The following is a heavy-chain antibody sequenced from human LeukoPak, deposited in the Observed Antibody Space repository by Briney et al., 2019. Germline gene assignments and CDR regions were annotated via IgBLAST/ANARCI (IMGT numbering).Heavy chain of an antibody. V-gene: IGHV1-3*01. CDR3: ARDYPYGSGSYYMVY. D-gene: IGHD3-10*01. Sequence: ASVKVSCKASGYTFTSYAMHWVRQAPGQRLEWMGWINAGNGNTKYSQKFQGRVTITRDTSASTAYMELSSLRSEDTAVYYCARDYPYGSGSYYMVYWGQGTLVTVSS. CDR2: INAGNGNT. J-gene: IGHJ4*02. CDR1: GYTFTSYA.